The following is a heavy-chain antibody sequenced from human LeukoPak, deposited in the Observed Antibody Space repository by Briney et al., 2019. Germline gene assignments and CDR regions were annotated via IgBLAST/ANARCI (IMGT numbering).Heavy chain of an antibody. D-gene: IGHD3-10*01. CDR2: INHSGST. V-gene: IGHV4-34*01. CDR3: ARDHHYGSGSYSDY. CDR1: GGSFSGYY. Sequence: SETLSLTCAVYGGSFSGYYWSWIRQPPGKGLEWIGEINHSGSTNYNPSLKSRVTISVDTSKNQFSLKLSSVTAADTAVYYCARDHHYGSGSYSDYWGQGTLVTVSS. J-gene: IGHJ4*02.